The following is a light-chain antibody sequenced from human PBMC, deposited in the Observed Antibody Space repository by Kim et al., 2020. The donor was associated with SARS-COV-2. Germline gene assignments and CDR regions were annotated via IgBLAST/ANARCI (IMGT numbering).Light chain of an antibody. V-gene: IGLV7-43*01. Sequence: GGTVTRTCGSSTGAVTRAHNANWFQQKPGQALRALMHRTSNRHAWTPARFSGSLLGDKAALTLSRVQPEDEAAYYCLLNYGGPWVFGGGTQLTVL. CDR1: TGAVTRAHN. CDR2: RTS. CDR3: LLNYGGPWV. J-gene: IGLJ3*02.